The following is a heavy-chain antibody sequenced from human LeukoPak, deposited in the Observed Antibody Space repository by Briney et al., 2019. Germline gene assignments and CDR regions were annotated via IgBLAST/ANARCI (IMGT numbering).Heavy chain of an antibody. J-gene: IGHJ6*03. D-gene: IGHD3-10*01. CDR2: ISGSGGNT. CDR3: ARFAAGGSYYYYMDV. CDR1: GVTFSSYA. Sequence: GSLRVSCAASGVTFSSYAMSWVRQAPGKGLEWVSLISGSGGNTYYADSVKSRFTISRDNAKNSLYLQMNRLRADDTAVYYCARFAAGGSYYYYMDVWGKGTTVTVSS. V-gene: IGHV3-23*01.